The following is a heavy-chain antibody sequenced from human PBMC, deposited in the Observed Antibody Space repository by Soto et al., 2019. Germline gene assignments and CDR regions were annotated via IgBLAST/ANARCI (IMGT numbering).Heavy chain of an antibody. Sequence: ASVKVSCKASGYTFTSFYMHWVRQAPGQGLEWMGIFNPTDGSTTYAQKFQGRVTMTRDTSTNTVYLELTSLTSEDTAVYYCARDEDSGSYYFDYWGQGSLVTVS. D-gene: IGHD1-26*01. V-gene: IGHV1-46*01. J-gene: IGHJ4*02. CDR2: FNPTDGST. CDR3: ARDEDSGSYYFDY. CDR1: GYTFTSFY.